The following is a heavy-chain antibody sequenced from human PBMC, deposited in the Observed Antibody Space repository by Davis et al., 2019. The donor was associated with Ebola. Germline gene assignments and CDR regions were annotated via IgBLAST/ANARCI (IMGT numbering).Heavy chain of an antibody. Sequence: AASVKVSCKVSGYTLTELSMHWVRQAPGKGLEWMGGFDPEDGETIYAQKFQGRVTMTEDTSTDTAYMELSSLRSEDTAVYYCVRSGVRGYYNGMDVWGQGTTVSVSS. CDR1: GYTLTELS. D-gene: IGHD1-14*01. CDR3: VRSGVRGYYNGMDV. V-gene: IGHV1-24*01. J-gene: IGHJ6*02. CDR2: FDPEDGET.